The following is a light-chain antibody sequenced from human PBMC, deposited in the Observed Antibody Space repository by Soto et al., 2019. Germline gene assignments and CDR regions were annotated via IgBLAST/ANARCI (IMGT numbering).Light chain of an antibody. Sequence: QSALTQPRSVSGSPGQSVTISCTGTGSDVGGYNYVSWYQQHPGKAPKLMIYDVSERPSGVPDRFSGSKSGNMASLTISGLQAEDEADYYCCSYAGSYTWVFGGGTKLTVL. CDR2: DVS. J-gene: IGLJ3*02. CDR3: CSYAGSYTWV. CDR1: GSDVGGYNY. V-gene: IGLV2-11*01.